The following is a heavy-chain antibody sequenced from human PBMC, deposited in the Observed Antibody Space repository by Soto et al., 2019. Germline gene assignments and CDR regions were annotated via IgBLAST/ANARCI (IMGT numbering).Heavy chain of an antibody. V-gene: IGHV3-7*01. J-gene: IGHJ5*02. CDR1: GFTFGDYW. CDR2: IKQDGSEI. CDR3: ASARHIGP. D-gene: IGHD2-21*01. Sequence: PAWSLTLSCAASGFTFGDYWMSWVRHAPGKGPEWVDNIKQDGSEINYVAYVKGRFPISRDNAENSLYLQMNSRRVEDTGVYYCASARHIGPWGQGTLVTVSS.